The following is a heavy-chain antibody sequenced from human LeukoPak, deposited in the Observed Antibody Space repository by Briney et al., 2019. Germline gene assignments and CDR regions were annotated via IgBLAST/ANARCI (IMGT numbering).Heavy chain of an antibody. Sequence: GASVKVSCKASGYTFTGYYMHWVRQAPGQGLEWMGWIYPNSGDTKYAQKLQGRVTMTRDTSISTAYMELSGLRSDDTAVYYCGTLLSNGPFDYWGQGSLVTVSS. CDR1: GYTFTGYY. CDR2: IYPNSGDT. V-gene: IGHV1-2*02. CDR3: GTLLSNGPFDY. J-gene: IGHJ4*02.